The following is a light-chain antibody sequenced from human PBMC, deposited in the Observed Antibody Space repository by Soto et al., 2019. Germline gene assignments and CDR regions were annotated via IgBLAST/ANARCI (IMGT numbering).Light chain of an antibody. V-gene: IGLV2-14*03. CDR3: SSYTSSNTVL. CDR1: SSDVGGYNY. Sequence: QSVLTQPASVSGSPGQSITISCTGTSSDVGGYNYVSWYQHHPGKVPELMIYDVNNRPSGVSNRFSGSKSGNTASLTISGLQVEDEADYYCSSYTSSNTVLFGRGTKLTVL. J-gene: IGLJ2*01. CDR2: DVN.